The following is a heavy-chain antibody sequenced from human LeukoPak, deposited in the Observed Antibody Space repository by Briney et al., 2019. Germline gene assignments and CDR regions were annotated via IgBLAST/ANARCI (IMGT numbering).Heavy chain of an antibody. D-gene: IGHD4-17*01. CDR2: INPNSGGA. CDR1: GYIFTGNY. CDR3: ARGSDYGDSPGLN. Sequence: ASVKVSRKASGYIFTGNYMHWVRQAPGQGLEWMGRINPNSGGANYAQKFQGRVAMTRDMSISTAYMELSRLGSDDTAVYYCARGSDYGDSPGLNWGQGTLVTVSS. V-gene: IGHV1-2*06. J-gene: IGHJ4*02.